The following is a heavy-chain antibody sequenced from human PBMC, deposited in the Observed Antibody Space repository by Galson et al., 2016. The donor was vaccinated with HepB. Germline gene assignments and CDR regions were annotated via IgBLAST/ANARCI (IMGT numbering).Heavy chain of an antibody. V-gene: IGHV3-23*01. J-gene: IGHJ3*02. Sequence: SLRLSCAGSGFTFSSFSMNWVRQAPGKGLEWVSAISGSTGRTYYADSVKGHFTISRDNYKNTLYLQMNSLRAGDTALYYCAKESPKNAGGAFDIWGQGTMVTVSS. D-gene: IGHD1-1*01. CDR1: GFTFSSFS. CDR2: ISGSTGRT. CDR3: AKESPKNAGGAFDI.